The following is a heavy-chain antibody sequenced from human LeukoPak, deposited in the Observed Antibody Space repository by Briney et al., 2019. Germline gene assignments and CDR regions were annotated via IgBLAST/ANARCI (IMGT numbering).Heavy chain of an antibody. J-gene: IGHJ4*02. CDR3: ARGRHDYGDPSVPY. CDR1: GFTFSSYA. V-gene: IGHV3-30-3*01. Sequence: PGGSLRLSCAASGFTFSSYAMHWVRQAPGKGLEWVAVISYDGSNKYYADSVTGRFTISRDNSKNTLYLQMNSLRAEDTAVYYCARGRHDYGDPSVPYWGQGTLVTVSS. D-gene: IGHD4-17*01. CDR2: ISYDGSNK.